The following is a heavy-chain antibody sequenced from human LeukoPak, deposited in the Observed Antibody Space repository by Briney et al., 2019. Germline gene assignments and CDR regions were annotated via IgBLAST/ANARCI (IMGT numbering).Heavy chain of an antibody. CDR1: GGSINTNNYY. Sequence: SETLSLPCSVSGGSINTNNYYWGWVRPPPGKGLEWIGSFFYGGTTYYNPSLKSRVTISIDTSNNQFSLKLTSVTAADTAVYYCARRPSFYGMDVWGQGTTVTVSS. V-gene: IGHV4-39*01. CDR3: ARRPSFYGMDV. CDR2: FFYGGTT. J-gene: IGHJ6*02.